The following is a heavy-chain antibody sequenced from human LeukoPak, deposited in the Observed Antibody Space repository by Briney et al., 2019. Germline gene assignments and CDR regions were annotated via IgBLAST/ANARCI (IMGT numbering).Heavy chain of an antibody. CDR2: IYTSGST. CDR3: ARGPYYYGSGTVNWFDP. V-gene: IGHV4-4*07. Sequence: SETLSLTCTVSGGSISSYYWSWIRQPAGKGLEWIGRIYTSGSTNYNPSLKSRVTMSVDTSKNQSSQKLSSVTAADTAVYYCARGPYYYGSGTVNWFDPWGQGTLVTVSS. CDR1: GGSISSYY. J-gene: IGHJ5*02. D-gene: IGHD3-10*01.